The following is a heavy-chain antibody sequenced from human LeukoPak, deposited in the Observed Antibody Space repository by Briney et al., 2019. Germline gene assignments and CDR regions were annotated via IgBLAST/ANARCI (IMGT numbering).Heavy chain of an antibody. V-gene: IGHV3-48*01. D-gene: IGHD4-17*01. CDR2: ISSSSTTI. J-gene: IGHJ4*02. Sequence: GGSPRLSRAASGFISTRYSMNWVPHAPGKGLEWASYISSSSTTIYYADSVKGRFTISRDNAKNSLYLQMNSLRAEDTAVYYCASEDYGDDSGYWGQGTLVTVSS. CDR3: ASEDYGDDSGY. CDR1: GFISTRYS.